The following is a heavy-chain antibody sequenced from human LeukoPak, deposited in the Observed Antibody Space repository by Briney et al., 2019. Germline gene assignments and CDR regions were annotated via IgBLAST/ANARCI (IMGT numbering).Heavy chain of an antibody. J-gene: IGHJ3*02. V-gene: IGHV1-69*13. Sequence: SLKVSCKASGGTFSSYAISCGRQAPGQRLERMGGIIPIVGAANSAQKFRGGVTITADESTSTAYMGLSSRRSEDRAVYYCARDSSSWSYPRESAFDIWGQGTMVTVSS. D-gene: IGHD6-13*01. CDR2: IIPIVGAA. CDR1: GGTFSSYA. CDR3: ARDSSSWSYPRESAFDI.